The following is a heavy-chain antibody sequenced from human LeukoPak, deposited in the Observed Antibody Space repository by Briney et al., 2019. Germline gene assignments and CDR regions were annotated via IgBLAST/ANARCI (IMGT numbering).Heavy chain of an antibody. Sequence: PGGSLRLSCAASGFAVSSNYMSWVRQAPGKGLEWVSVIYSGGSTYYADSVKGRFTISRDNSKNTLYLQMNSLRAEDTAVYYCARFSAGQVSDWGQGTLVTVSS. CDR2: IYSGGST. J-gene: IGHJ4*02. CDR1: GFAVSSNY. CDR3: ARFSAGQVSD. V-gene: IGHV3-66*01. D-gene: IGHD3-10*01.